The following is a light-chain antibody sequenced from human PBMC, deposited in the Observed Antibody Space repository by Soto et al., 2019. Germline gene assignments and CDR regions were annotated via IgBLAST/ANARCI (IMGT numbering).Light chain of an antibody. CDR3: SSYTSDSTRV. J-gene: IGLJ3*02. V-gene: IGLV2-14*01. CDR2: EVS. Sequence: QSALTQPASVSGSPGQSITISCSGTSSDIGGYKYVSWYQQHPGKAPKLIIYEVSNRPSGVSNRFSASKSDNMASLTISGLQAEDEADYYCSSYTSDSTRVFGGGTKVTVL. CDR1: SSDIGGYKY.